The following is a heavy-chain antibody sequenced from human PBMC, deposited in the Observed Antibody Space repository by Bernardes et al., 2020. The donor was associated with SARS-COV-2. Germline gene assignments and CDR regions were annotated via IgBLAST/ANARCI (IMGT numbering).Heavy chain of an antibody. CDR3: ATDRWRSYYG. D-gene: IGHD1-26*01. CDR2: INQEGSQM. CDR1: GFTSRRCW. Sequence: GRYLRLPRAATGFTSRRCWMSWVGRTPGKGREGVANINQEGSQMYYLYSVTGRFTSSRDNSKNTPYLQMNSLRAEDTAVYYCATDRWRSYYGWGQGTLVTVSS. V-gene: IGHV3-7*03. J-gene: IGHJ4*02.